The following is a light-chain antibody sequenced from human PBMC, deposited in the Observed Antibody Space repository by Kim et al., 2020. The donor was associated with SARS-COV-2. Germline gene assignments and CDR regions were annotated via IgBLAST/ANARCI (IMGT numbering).Light chain of an antibody. Sequence: QSVLTQPPSVSAAPGQRVTISCFGSSSNIGNSYVSWYQQLPGTAPKLLIYDNNKRPSGIPDRFSGSKSGTSATLGITGLQTGDEADYYCGTWDSGLSAGVFGGGTQLTVL. CDR1: SSNIGNSY. J-gene: IGLJ3*02. CDR2: DNN. CDR3: GTWDSGLSAGV. V-gene: IGLV1-51*01.